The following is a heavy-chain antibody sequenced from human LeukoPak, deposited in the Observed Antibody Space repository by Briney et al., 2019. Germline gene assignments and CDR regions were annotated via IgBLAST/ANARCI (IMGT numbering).Heavy chain of an antibody. CDR3: AKAKSPYGSGSYHNY. V-gene: IGHV3-23*01. J-gene: IGHJ4*02. CDR2: ISGSVGST. CDR1: GFTFSSYG. D-gene: IGHD3-10*01. Sequence: GGSLRLSCAASGFTFSSYGMSWVRQAPGKGLEWVSAISGSVGSTYYADSVKGRFTISRDNSKNTLYLQMNSLRAEDTAVYYCAKAKSPYGSGSYHNYWGQGTLVTVSS.